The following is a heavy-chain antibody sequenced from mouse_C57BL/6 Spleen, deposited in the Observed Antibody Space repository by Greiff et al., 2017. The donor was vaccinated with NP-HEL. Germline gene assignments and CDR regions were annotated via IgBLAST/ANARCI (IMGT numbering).Heavy chain of an antibody. D-gene: IGHD1-1*01. CDR2: IYPGDGDT. Sequence: QVQLKESGPELVKPGASVKISCKASGYAFSSSWMNWVKQRPGKGLEWIGRIYPGDGDTNYNGKFKGKATLTADKSSSTAYMQRSSPTSEDSAVYFCANYYVSSYDYAMDYWGQGTSVTVSS. CDR3: ANYYVSSYDYAMDY. V-gene: IGHV1-82*01. J-gene: IGHJ4*01. CDR1: GYAFSSSW.